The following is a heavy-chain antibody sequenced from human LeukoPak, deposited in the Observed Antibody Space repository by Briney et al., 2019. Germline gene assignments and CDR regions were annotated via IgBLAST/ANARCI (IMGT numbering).Heavy chain of an antibody. Sequence: GGSLRLSCAASGFTFSNYAMSWVRQAPGKGREWVSAITGSRGNTYYADSVKGRFTISRDNSKNTVFLQMNSLRAEDTAVYYCAKWGDYDVLTGYYVSDYWGQGTLVTVSS. CDR1: GFTFSNYA. V-gene: IGHV3-23*01. J-gene: IGHJ4*02. CDR3: AKWGDYDVLTGYYVSDY. D-gene: IGHD3-9*01. CDR2: ITGSRGNT.